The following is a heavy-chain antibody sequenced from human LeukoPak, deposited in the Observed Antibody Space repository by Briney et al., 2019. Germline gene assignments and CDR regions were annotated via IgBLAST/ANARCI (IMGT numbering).Heavy chain of an antibody. CDR1: GYTFTSYY. V-gene: IGHV1-46*01. D-gene: IGHD1-26*01. CDR2: INPSGGST. J-gene: IGHJ3*02. CDR3: ARVSGSGSYHDAFDI. Sequence: ASVKVSCKASGYTFTSYYMHWVRQAPGQGLEWMGIINPSGGSTSYAQKFQGRVTMTRDTSTSTVYMELSSLRSEDTAVYYCARVSGSGSYHDAFDIWGQGTMVTVSS.